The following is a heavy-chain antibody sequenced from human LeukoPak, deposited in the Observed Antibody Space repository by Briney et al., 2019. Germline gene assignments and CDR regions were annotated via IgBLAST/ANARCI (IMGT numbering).Heavy chain of an antibody. CDR3: ARSPYDILTGFVDYYFDY. CDR2: IYYSGST. D-gene: IGHD3-9*01. Sequence: SETLSLTCTVSGGSISSHYWSWIRQPPGKGLEWIGYIYYSGSTNYNPSLKSRVIISVDTSKNQFSLKLSSVTAADTAVYYCARSPYDILTGFVDYYFDYWGQGTLVTVSS. J-gene: IGHJ4*02. CDR1: GGSISSHY. V-gene: IGHV4-59*11.